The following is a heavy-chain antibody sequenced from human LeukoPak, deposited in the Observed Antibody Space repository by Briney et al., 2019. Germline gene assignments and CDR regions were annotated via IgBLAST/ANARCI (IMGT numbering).Heavy chain of an antibody. J-gene: IGHJ6*02. CDR2: TYYRSNWYN. D-gene: IGHD3-16*01. CDR3: VRGSHGFGMAA. Sequence: SQTLSLTCAISGDDVSSNIATWTWIRQSPSRGLEWLGRTYYRSNWYNDYALSMKSRITINPDTSKNQFSLQLNSITPEDTAVYYCVRGSHGFGMAAWGQGTTVTVSS. CDR1: GDDVSSNIAT. V-gene: IGHV6-1*01.